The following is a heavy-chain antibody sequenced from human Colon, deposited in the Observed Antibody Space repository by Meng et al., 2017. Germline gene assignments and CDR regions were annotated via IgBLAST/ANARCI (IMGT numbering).Heavy chain of an antibody. CDR3: SSLLTLDY. CDR1: SGPFSGYY. Sequence: QVPLQQWGPGLLKHSETLTLTFAINSGPFSGYYWSWIRQAPGKGLECIGEINHSGDTHNYPYLKSRVSMSFDTSKKQFSLHLSSVTAADTAVYYCSSLLTLDYWGPGTLVTVSS. D-gene: IGHD2-15*01. J-gene: IGHJ4*02. CDR2: INHSGDT. V-gene: IGHV4-34*02.